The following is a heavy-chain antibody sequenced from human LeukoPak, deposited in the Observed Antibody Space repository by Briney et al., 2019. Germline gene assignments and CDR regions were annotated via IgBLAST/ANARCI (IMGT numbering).Heavy chain of an antibody. Sequence: GGSLRLSCAASGFTFSDYYMSWIRQAPGKGLEWVSYISSSGSTIYYAASVKGRFTISRDNAKNSLYLQMNSLRAEDTAVYYCAREGRRPPYYYYYMDVWGKGTTVTISS. CDR2: ISSSGSTI. CDR1: GFTFSDYY. V-gene: IGHV3-11*01. J-gene: IGHJ6*03. CDR3: AREGRRPPYYYYYMDV.